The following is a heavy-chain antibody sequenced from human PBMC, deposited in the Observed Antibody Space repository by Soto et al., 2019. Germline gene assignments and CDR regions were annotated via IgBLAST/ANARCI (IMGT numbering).Heavy chain of an antibody. D-gene: IGHD3-22*01. Sequence: EVQLVESGGGLIQPGGSLRLSCAASGFTVSSNYMSWVRQAPGKGLEWVSVIYSGGSTYYADSVKGRFTISRDNPKNTLDLQMNGLRAEDAAVYYCARDRVESGYPEYFQHWGQGTLVTVSS. J-gene: IGHJ1*01. CDR1: GFTVSSNY. CDR3: ARDRVESGYPEYFQH. CDR2: IYSGGST. V-gene: IGHV3-53*01.